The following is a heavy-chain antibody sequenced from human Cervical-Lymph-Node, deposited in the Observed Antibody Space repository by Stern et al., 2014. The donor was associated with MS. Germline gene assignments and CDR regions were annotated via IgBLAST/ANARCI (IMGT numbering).Heavy chain of an antibody. D-gene: IGHD6-19*01. CDR2: IWHDGSNK. J-gene: IGHJ4*02. Sequence: VQLVESGGGVVQPGRSLRLSCAASGFTFSSYGMHWVRQAPGKGLEWVTVIWHDGSNKSYAASVKGRFTISRDNSKNTVHLQMNSLRAEDTAIYYCARGSAVAGTDYWGQGTLVTVSS. CDR3: ARGSAVAGTDY. V-gene: IGHV3-33*01. CDR1: GFTFSSYG.